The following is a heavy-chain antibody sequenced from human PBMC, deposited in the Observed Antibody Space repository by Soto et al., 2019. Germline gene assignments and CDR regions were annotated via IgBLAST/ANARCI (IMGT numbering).Heavy chain of an antibody. D-gene: IGHD1-26*01. CDR2: ISYDGSNK. V-gene: IGHV3-30*18. CDR1: GFTFSSYG. Sequence: GGSLRLSCAASGFTFSSYGMHWVRQAPGKGLEWVAVISYDGSNKYYADSVKGRFTISRDNSKNTLYLQMNSLRAEDTAVYYCAKAPVGATPYFDYWGQGTLVTVS. J-gene: IGHJ4*02. CDR3: AKAPVGATPYFDY.